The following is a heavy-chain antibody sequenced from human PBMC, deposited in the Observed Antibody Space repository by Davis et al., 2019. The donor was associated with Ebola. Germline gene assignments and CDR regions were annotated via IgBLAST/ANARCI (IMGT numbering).Heavy chain of an antibody. J-gene: IGHJ5*02. CDR2: INHSGST. CDR1: GFTFSSYW. CDR3: ARLAAAAGTNWFDP. D-gene: IGHD6-13*01. V-gene: IGHV4-34*01. Sequence: ESLKISCAASGFTFSSYWMSWVRQPPGKGLEWIGEINHSGSTYYNPSLKSRVTISVDTSKNQFSLKLSSVTAADTAVYYCARLAAAAGTNWFDPWGQGTLVTVSS.